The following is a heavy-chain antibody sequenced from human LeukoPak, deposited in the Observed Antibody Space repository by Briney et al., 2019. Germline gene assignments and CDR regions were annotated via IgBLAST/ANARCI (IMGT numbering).Heavy chain of an antibody. J-gene: IGHJ6*03. D-gene: IGHD6-6*01. CDR2: INPNSGDT. CDR3: AREGLRSIAARRGTRDYMDV. Sequence: ASVKVSCKASGYIFTGYYMHWVRQAPGQGLEWMGWINPNSGDTNYAQKFQGRVTMTTDTSTTTAYMELTSLRSDDTAVYYCAREGLRSIAARRGTRDYMDVWGKGTTVIVSS. V-gene: IGHV1-2*02. CDR1: GYIFTGYY.